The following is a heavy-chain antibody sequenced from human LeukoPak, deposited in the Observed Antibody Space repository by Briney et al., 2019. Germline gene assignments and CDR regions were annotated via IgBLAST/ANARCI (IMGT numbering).Heavy chain of an antibody. CDR2: ISAYSGNT. CDR1: GYTFTSYG. V-gene: IGHV1-18*01. Sequence: GASVKVSCKASGYTFTSYGISWVRQAPGQGLEWMGWISAYSGNTNYAQKLQGRVTMTTDTSTSTAYMELRSLRSDDTAVYYCARGVVLMVHALHYFDYWGQGTLVTVSS. CDR3: ARGVVLMVHALHYFDY. J-gene: IGHJ4*02. D-gene: IGHD2-8*01.